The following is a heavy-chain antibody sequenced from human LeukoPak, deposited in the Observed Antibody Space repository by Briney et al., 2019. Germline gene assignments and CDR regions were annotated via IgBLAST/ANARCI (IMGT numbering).Heavy chain of an antibody. CDR3: ASSYCSGGSCLNWFDP. CDR2: IIPIFGTA. J-gene: IGHJ5*02. Sequence: GASVKVSCKASGGTFSSYAISWVRQAPGQGLEWMGGIIPIFGTANYAQKFQGRVTITADESTSTAYMELSSLRSEDTAVYYCASSYCSGGSCLNWFDPWGQGTLVTVSS. V-gene: IGHV1-69*01. D-gene: IGHD2-15*01. CDR1: GGTFSSYA.